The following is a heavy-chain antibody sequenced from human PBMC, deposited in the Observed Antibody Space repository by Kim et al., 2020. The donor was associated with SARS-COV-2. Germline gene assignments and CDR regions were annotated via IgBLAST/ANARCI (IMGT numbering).Heavy chain of an antibody. Sequence: SETLSLTCAVYGGSFSGYYWSWIRQPPGKGLEWIGEINHSGSTNYNPSLKSRVTISVDTSKNQFSLKLSSVTAADTAVYYCARVRSGSGASWGQGTLVTVSS. CDR1: GGSFSGYY. D-gene: IGHD3-10*01. CDR3: ARVRSGSGAS. CDR2: INHSGST. V-gene: IGHV4-34*01. J-gene: IGHJ5*02.